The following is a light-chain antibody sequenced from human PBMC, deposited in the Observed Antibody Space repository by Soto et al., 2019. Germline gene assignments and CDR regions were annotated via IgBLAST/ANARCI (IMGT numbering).Light chain of an antibody. CDR2: DAS. Sequence: SYELAQPPSVSVAPGQTARITCGGDKIGSKIVHWYRQRPGQAPVAVVFDASDRPSGIPDRISASRSGDTATLTISRVDAGDEADYYCQVWASTDEFFVFGSGTKVTLL. J-gene: IGLJ1*01. V-gene: IGLV3-21*02. CDR1: KIGSKI. CDR3: QVWASTDEFFV.